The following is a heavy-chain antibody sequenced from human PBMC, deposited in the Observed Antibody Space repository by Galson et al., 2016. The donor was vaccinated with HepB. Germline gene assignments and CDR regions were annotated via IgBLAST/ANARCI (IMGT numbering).Heavy chain of an antibody. CDR3: ATGDHWFDY. D-gene: IGHD4-17*01. CDR1: GGSITYWS. Sequence: SETLSLTCSVSGGSITYWSWSWIRQPAGQGLEWIGQIYTRGTTDYNSTLKSRVTMSLDTSKNQFSLKLTSVTAADTAVYHCATGDHWFDYWGPGTLVTVSS. V-gene: IGHV4-4*07. CDR2: IYTRGTT. J-gene: IGHJ4*02.